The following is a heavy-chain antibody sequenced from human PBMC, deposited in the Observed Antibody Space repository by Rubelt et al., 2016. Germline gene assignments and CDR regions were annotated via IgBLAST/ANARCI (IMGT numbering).Heavy chain of an antibody. Sequence: EEQLVQSGAEVKEPGESLKIFCKQSGYDFTDHWNGWVRQLPGKDLEWMGIPQPVDSLTKYSPSFRGQVTLSADKSNTTAYLQWSVLRASDTAMYYCVRHNLWAFDIWGQGTMVTVAS. CDR3: VRHNLWAFDI. V-gene: IGHV5-51*01. J-gene: IGHJ3*02. CDR1: GYDFTDHW. CDR2: PQPVDSLT. D-gene: IGHD3-16*01.